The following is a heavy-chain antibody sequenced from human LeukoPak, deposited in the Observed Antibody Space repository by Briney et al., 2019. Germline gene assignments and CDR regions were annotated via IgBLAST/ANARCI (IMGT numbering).Heavy chain of an antibody. V-gene: IGHV3-9*01. D-gene: IGHD1/OR15-1a*01. J-gene: IGHJ4*02. CDR3: WTGTYYFDY. CDR1: GFSFGGYA. CDR2: ISWNSGDI. Sequence: PGRSLRLSCAASGFSFGGYALHWVRQAPGKGLEWVASISWNSGDIVHADSVKGRFTISRDNAKNSLYLQMDSLRAEDTAVYYCWTGTYYFDYWGQGTLVTVSS.